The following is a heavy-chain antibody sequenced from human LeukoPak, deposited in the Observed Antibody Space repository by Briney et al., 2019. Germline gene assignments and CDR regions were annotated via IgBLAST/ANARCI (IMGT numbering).Heavy chain of an antibody. CDR2: IYTSGST. V-gene: IGHV4-61*02. D-gene: IGHD3-10*01. CDR1: GGSISSGNYY. CDR3: ARGLATYYYGSGSYYPFNWFDP. J-gene: IGHJ5*02. Sequence: SETLSLTCTVSGGSISSGNYYWSWIRQPAGKGLEWIGRIYTSGSTNYNPSLKSRVTMSVDTSKNQFSLKLSSVTAADTAVYHCARGLATYYYGSGSYYPFNWFDPWGQGTLVTVSS.